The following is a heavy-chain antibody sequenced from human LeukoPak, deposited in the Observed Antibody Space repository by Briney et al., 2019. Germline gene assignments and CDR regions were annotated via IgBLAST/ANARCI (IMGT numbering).Heavy chain of an antibody. Sequence: SETLSLTCAVSGYSISSGYYWGWIRQPPGKGLEWIGSIYHSGSTYYNPSLKSRVTISLDTSKNQFSLKLRSVTAADTAVYYCASGYGSGSYRYYYGMDVWGKGTTVTVSS. CDR2: IYHSGST. V-gene: IGHV4-38-2*01. J-gene: IGHJ6*04. CDR1: GYSISSGYY. CDR3: ASGYGSGSYRYYYGMDV. D-gene: IGHD3-10*01.